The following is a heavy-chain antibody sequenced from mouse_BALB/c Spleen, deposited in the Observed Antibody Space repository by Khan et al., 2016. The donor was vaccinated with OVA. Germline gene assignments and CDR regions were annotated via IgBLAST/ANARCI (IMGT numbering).Heavy chain of an antibody. CDR1: GYSITSDYA. Sequence: EVQLQESGPGLVKPSQSLSLTCTVTGYSITSDYAWNWIRQFPGNKLEWMGYMHYSGSTSYNPSLKSRISITRDSSKHQFFLHLNSVTSEDTATYYCSRWFAYWGQGTLVTVSA. J-gene: IGHJ3*01. CDR2: MHYSGST. V-gene: IGHV3-2*02. CDR3: SRWFAY.